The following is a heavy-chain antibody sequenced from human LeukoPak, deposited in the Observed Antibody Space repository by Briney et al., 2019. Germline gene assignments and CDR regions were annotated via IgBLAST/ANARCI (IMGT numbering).Heavy chain of an antibody. Sequence: SETLSLTCTVSGGSISSGSYYWSWIRQPAGKGLEWIGRIYTSGSTNYNPSLKRRVTISVDTSKNQFYLKLSSVTAADTAVYYCARAVGSFDWLPLFDYWGQGTLVTVSS. J-gene: IGHJ4*02. CDR3: ARAVGSFDWLPLFDY. CDR2: IYTSGST. CDR1: GGSISSGSYY. V-gene: IGHV4-61*02. D-gene: IGHD3-9*01.